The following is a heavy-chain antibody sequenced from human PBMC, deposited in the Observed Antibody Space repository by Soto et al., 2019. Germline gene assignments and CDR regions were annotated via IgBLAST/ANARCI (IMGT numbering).Heavy chain of an antibody. J-gene: IGHJ5*02. CDR2: ISGSGVIK. CDR1: GFTFSNYA. V-gene: IGHV3-23*01. D-gene: IGHD3-10*01. Sequence: EVQLLQSGGGWVQPGGSLRLSCAASGFTFSNYAMAWVRQAPGKGLEWVSSISGSGVIKYYADSVQGRFTISRDNSNNQLSVHINSLRVEETAIYYCSKDLTSMVRVVLPSPWGQGTLVTVSS. CDR3: SKDLTSMVRVVLPSP.